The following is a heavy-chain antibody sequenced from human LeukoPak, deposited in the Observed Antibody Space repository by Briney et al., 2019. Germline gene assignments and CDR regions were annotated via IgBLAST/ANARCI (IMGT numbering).Heavy chain of an antibody. CDR1: GFTFSSYA. Sequence: GGSLRLSCAASGFTFSSYAMSWVRQAPGKGLEWVSAISGSGGSTYYADSVKGRFTISRDNSKNTLYQQMNSLRAEDTAVYYCAKGLVLYDFWSAIGYWGQGTLVTVSS. CDR2: ISGSGGST. J-gene: IGHJ4*02. D-gene: IGHD3-3*01. V-gene: IGHV3-23*01. CDR3: AKGLVLYDFWSAIGY.